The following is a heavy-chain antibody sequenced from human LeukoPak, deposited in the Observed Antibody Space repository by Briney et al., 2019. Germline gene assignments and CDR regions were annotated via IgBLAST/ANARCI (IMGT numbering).Heavy chain of an antibody. J-gene: IGHJ3*02. V-gene: IGHV3-48*01. Sequence: GGSLRLSCAASGFTFSTFDMNWVRQAPGKGLEWISYISSSSTTIYYADSAKGRFTISRDNAKNSLSLQMNGLIAEDTAVYYCATVRGDRYNAFDIWGQGTMVTVSS. D-gene: IGHD3-16*02. CDR1: GFTFSTFD. CDR2: ISSSSTTI. CDR3: ATVRGDRYNAFDI.